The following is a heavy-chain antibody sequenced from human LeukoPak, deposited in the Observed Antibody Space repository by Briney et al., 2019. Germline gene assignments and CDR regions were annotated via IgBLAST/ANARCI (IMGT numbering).Heavy chain of an antibody. D-gene: IGHD3-22*01. CDR3: ARDNSVDDNAWWFDP. V-gene: IGHV1-69*13. Sequence: SVKVSCKASGGTFSSYAISWVRQAPGQGLEWMGGIIPIFGTANYAQKFQGRVTITADESTSTAYMELSSLRSEDTAIYYCARDNSVDDNAWWFDPWGQGTLVTVSS. J-gene: IGHJ5*02. CDR2: IIPIFGTA. CDR1: GGTFSSYA.